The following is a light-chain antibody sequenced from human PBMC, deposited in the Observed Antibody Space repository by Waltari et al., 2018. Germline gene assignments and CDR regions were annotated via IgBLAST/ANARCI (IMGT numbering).Light chain of an antibody. CDR1: SSDVGGYKY. J-gene: IGLJ2*01. V-gene: IGLV2-8*01. CDR2: EVS. CDR3: SSYVGNNNLI. Sequence: QSALTQPPSASGSPGQPVTISCTGTSSDVGGYKYVSWYQQHPGNAPKLMIYEVSKRPAGVPVRFSGSKSGNAASLTFSGVQAEDEADYYCSSYVGNNNLIFGGGTKLTVL.